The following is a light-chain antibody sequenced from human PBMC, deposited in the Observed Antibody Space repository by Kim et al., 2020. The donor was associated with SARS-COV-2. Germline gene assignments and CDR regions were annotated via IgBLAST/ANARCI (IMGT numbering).Light chain of an antibody. V-gene: IGLV3-21*04. CDR1: VIGSKV. CDR2: YDS. CDR3: QVWDSSSDHRVV. Sequence: PVKQGRGSCGGSVIGSKVEQWCQQKSGQSPVLVMYYDSDRPSGLPERFAGSNSGNTATLTISRVEAGDEADDYCQVWDSSSDHRVVFGGGTKLTVL. J-gene: IGLJ2*01.